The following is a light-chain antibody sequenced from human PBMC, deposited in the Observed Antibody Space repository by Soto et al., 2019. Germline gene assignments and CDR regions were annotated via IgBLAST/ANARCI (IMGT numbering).Light chain of an antibody. CDR2: DTS. CDR3: QQRSNWPPT. CDR1: QSVSSY. Sequence: EIVFTQSPSTLSLSPGERATLSCRASQSVSSYLAWYQQKPGQAPRLLIYDTSNRATGIPARFSGSGSGTDFTLTISSLEPEDFAVYYCQQRSNWPPTFGGGTKVDIK. V-gene: IGKV3-11*01. J-gene: IGKJ4*01.